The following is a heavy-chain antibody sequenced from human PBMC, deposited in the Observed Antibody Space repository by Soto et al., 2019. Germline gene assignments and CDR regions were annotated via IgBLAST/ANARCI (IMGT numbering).Heavy chain of an antibody. CDR1: GYTFTSYG. D-gene: IGHD2-15*01. V-gene: IGHV1-18*01. CDR3: ARGGGGYCSGGSCYSGPLGNWFDP. Sequence: AASVKVSCKASGYTFTSYGISWVRQAPGQGLEWMGWISAYNGNTNYAQKLQGRVTMTTDTSTSTAYMELRSLRSDDTAVYYCARGGGGYCSGGSCYSGPLGNWFDPWGQGTLVTVS. J-gene: IGHJ5*02. CDR2: ISAYNGNT.